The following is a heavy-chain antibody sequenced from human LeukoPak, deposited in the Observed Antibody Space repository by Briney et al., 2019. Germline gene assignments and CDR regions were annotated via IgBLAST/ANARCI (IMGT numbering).Heavy chain of an antibody. CDR1: GGSFSGYY. J-gene: IGHJ6*03. CDR2: MNPSGST. V-gene: IGHV4-34*01. CDR3: ARGRQDVTMIVVVMTAVSYYLDV. D-gene: IGHD3-22*01. Sequence: PSETLSLTCAVYGGSFSGYYWTWIRQTPEKGLEWIGEMNPSGSTNHNPSLKSRVTISVDTSKNQFSLELSSVTAADTAVYYCARGRQDVTMIVVVMTAVSYYLDVWGKGTTVTVS.